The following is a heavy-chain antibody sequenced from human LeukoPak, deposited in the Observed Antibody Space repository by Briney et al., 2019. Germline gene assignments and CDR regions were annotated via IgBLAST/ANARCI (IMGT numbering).Heavy chain of an antibody. CDR3: ARASVAGLLSY. CDR1: GGSFSGYY. V-gene: IGHV4-34*01. CDR2: INRSGST. J-gene: IGHJ4*02. D-gene: IGHD6-19*01. Sequence: SSETLSHTCAVYGGSFSGYYWSWVRQPPGKGVEWIGEINRSGSTNYNPSLKSRVTITVDTSKKQFSLKLRSMTAADTAVYYCARASVAGLLSYWGQGTLVTVSS.